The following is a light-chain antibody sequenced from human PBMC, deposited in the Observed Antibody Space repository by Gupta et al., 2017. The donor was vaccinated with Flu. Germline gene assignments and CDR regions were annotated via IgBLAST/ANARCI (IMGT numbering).Light chain of an antibody. CDR2: EVS. CDR1: SGDVGGYNY. J-gene: IGLJ2*01. V-gene: IGLV2-14*01. CDR3: SSYTSSSTVV. Sequence: PASVSGSPGQSITISCTGTSGDVGGYNYVSWYQQNPGKAPKLMIYEVSNRPSGVSNRFSGSKSGNTASLTISGRQAEDEADYYCSSYTSSSTVVFGGGTKLTVL.